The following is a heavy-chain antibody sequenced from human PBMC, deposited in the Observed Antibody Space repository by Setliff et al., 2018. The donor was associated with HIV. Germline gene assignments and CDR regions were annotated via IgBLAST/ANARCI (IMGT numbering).Heavy chain of an antibody. CDR3: QTNYYDTSGYYYEARNYFEY. CDR1: GFTFNSYW. V-gene: IGHV3-49*04. J-gene: IGHJ4*02. Sequence: PGGSLRLSCSASGFTFNSYWMSWVRQAPGKGLEWVGFIRKKAYGGTTEYAASVKGRFTISRDDSKSIVYLQMDSLKTEDTAVYYCQTNYYDTSGYYYEARNYFEYWGQGTLVTVSS. CDR2: IRKKAYGGTT. D-gene: IGHD3-22*01.